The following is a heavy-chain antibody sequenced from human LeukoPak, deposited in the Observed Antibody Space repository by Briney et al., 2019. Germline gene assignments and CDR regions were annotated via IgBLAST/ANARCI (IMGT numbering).Heavy chain of an antibody. CDR2: IKEDGGEI. CDR3: ARDRGGRSGLDD. J-gene: IGHJ4*02. V-gene: IGHV3-7*04. Sequence: GGSLGLSCAASGITFSRSWMGWVRQAPGKGLEWVAFIKEDGGEIYYVDSVKGRFTISRDNAENSLYLQMNSLRAEDTAVYYCARDRGGRSGLDDWGQGTLVTVSS. D-gene: IGHD2-15*01. CDR1: GITFSRSW.